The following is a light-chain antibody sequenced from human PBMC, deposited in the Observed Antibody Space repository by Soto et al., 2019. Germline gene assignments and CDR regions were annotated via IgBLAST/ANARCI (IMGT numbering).Light chain of an antibody. CDR3: QQYGTSPR. CDR2: GAS. Sequence: EIVLTQSPGTLSLSPGERATLSCRASQTVTSNYLAWYQQKPGQAPRLLIYGASSRISGIPERFSGSGSGTDFSLTISRLEPDDFAVYYCQQYGTSPRFGQGTKVEI. V-gene: IGKV3-20*01. CDR1: QTVTSNY. J-gene: IGKJ1*01.